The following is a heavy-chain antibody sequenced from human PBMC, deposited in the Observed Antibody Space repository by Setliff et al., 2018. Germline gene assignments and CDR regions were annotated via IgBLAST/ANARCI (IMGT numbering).Heavy chain of an antibody. CDR2: IYHSGSS. CDR1: GGSLSNYY. D-gene: IGHD3-22*01. J-gene: IGHJ4*02. V-gene: IGHV4-34*03. CDR3: RVWVTMIEVDS. Sequence: KPSETLSLTCTVYGGSLSNYYWGWIRQPPGKGLEWIGSIYHSGSSYYNSSLRSRVTISVDTSKNQFSLILRSVTAADTAVYYCRVWVTMIEVDSWAQGTLVTVSS.